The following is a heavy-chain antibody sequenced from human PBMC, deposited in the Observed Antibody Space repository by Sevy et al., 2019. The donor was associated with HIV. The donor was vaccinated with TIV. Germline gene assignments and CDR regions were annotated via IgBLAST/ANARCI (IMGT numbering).Heavy chain of an antibody. V-gene: IGHV3-30-3*01. CDR2: ISYDGSNK. Sequence: GGSLRLSCAASGFTFSSYAMHWVHQAPGKGLEWVAVISYDGSNKYYADSVKGRFTISRDNSKNTLYLQMNSLRAEDTAVYYCARETDGGYSYGRRSYYFDYWGQGTLVTVSS. D-gene: IGHD5-18*01. CDR3: ARETDGGYSYGRRSYYFDY. CDR1: GFTFSSYA. J-gene: IGHJ4*02.